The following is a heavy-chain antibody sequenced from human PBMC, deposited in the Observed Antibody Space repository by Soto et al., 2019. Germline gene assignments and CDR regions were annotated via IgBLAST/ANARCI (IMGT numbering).Heavy chain of an antibody. CDR1: GDSVSSNSAA. CDR3: ARNRGFWGSYDYYFDY. D-gene: IGHD3-16*01. J-gene: IGHJ4*02. CDR2: TYYRSKWYN. Sequence: SQTLSLTCAISGDSVSSNSAAWNWIRQSPSRGLEWLGRTYYRSKWYNDYAVSVKSRITINPDTSKNQFSLQLNSVTPEDTAVYYCARNRGFWGSYDYYFDYWGQGTLVTVSS. V-gene: IGHV6-1*01.